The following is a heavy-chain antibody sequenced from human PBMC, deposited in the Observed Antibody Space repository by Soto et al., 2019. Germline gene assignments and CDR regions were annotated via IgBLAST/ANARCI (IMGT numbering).Heavy chain of an antibody. CDR3: VKQAHGLDGVAFDY. V-gene: IGHV3-64D*06. Sequence: PGGSLRLSCSASGFIFSESTIYWVRQVPGKGLEAISAASTSGRSTYYADSVKDRFTISRDNSKNTLFLQMGSLRPEDTAIYYCVKQAHGLDGVAFDYWGHETQVTLSS. CDR2: ASTSGRST. J-gene: IGHJ4*01. CDR1: GFIFSEST. D-gene: IGHD2-15*01.